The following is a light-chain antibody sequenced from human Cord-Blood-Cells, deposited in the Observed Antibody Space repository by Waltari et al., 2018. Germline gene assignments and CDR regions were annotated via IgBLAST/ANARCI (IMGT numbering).Light chain of an antibody. CDR2: EVS. V-gene: IGLV2-14*01. CDR3: SSYTSSSTWV. Sequence: QSALTQPASVSGSPGQSITISCTGTSSDVGGYNYVSWYQQHPGKAPKLMFYEVSNRPAGLSNRFSGSESCNTASLPISGLQAEDEADYYCSSYTSSSTWVFGGVTKLPVL. J-gene: IGLJ3*02. CDR1: SSDVGGYNY.